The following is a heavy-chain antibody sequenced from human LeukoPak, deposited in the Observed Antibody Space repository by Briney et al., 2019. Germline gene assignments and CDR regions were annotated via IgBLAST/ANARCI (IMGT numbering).Heavy chain of an antibody. CDR3: ARDFGGPTGTAYYFEY. CDR1: GFTFSSYG. D-gene: IGHD1-1*01. V-gene: IGHV3-33*01. J-gene: IGHJ4*02. CDR2: IRYDGSNE. Sequence: PGRSLRLSCAAPGFTFSSYGIHWVRQAPGKGLKRVAFIRYDGSNEYYADSVKGRFPISRDNSKNKLYLQMHSLRAEDTAVYYCARDFGGPTGTAYYFEYWGQGNLVTLSS.